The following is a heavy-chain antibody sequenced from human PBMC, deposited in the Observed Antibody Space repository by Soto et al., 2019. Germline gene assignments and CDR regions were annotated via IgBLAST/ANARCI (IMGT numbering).Heavy chain of an antibody. V-gene: IGHV4-31*03. Sequence: SETLSLTCTVSGGSISSGGYYWSWIRQHPGKGLEWIGYIYYSGSTYYNPSLKSRVTISVDTSKNQFSLKLSSVTAADTAVYYCAREKSYDYSNWFDPWGQGTLVTVSS. J-gene: IGHJ5*02. D-gene: IGHD5-12*01. CDR3: AREKSYDYSNWFDP. CDR1: GGSISSGGYY. CDR2: IYYSGST.